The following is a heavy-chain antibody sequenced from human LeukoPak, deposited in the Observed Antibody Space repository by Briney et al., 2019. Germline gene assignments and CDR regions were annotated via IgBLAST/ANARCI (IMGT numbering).Heavy chain of an antibody. CDR1: GGSISNKY. V-gene: IGHV4-59*08. D-gene: IGHD4-17*01. CDR2: IYYSGST. J-gene: IGHJ4*02. Sequence: SETLSLTCTVSGGSISNKYWSWIRQPPGKGLEWIGYIYYSGSTNYNPSLKSRVTISVDTSKNQFSLKLSSVTAADTAVYYCARAGRTTVTYFDYWGQGTLVTVSS. CDR3: ARAGRTTVTYFDY.